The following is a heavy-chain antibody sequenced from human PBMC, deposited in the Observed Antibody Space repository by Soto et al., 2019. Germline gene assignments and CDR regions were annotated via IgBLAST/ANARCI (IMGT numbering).Heavy chain of an antibody. CDR3: ASSTAGVALSWFDP. Sequence: SETLSLTCAVSGGSISSSNWWSCVRQPPGKGLEWIGEIYHSGSTNYNPSLKSRVTISVDKSKNQFSLKLSSVTAADTAVYYCASSTAGVALSWFDPWGQGTLVTVSS. J-gene: IGHJ5*02. D-gene: IGHD3-10*01. CDR2: IYHSGST. V-gene: IGHV4-4*02. CDR1: GGSISSSNW.